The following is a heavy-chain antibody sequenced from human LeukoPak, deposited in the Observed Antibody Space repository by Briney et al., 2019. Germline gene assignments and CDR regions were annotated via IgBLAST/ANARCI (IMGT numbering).Heavy chain of an antibody. D-gene: IGHD6-13*01. CDR1: GYTFSNFW. Sequence: PGLSLRLSCAASGYTFSNFWMHWVRHAPGKGLVWVSRINTDGSYISYADSVKSRFYISRDNAKNTLYLQMNSLRAEDTAVYYCARVPATGSWFDPWGQGTLVSVSS. CDR2: INTDGSYI. V-gene: IGHV3-74*01. CDR3: ARVPATGSWFDP. J-gene: IGHJ5*02.